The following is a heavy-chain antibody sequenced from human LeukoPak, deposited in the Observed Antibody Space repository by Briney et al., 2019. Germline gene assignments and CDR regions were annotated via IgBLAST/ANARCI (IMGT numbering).Heavy chain of an antibody. CDR1: GFTFSSYA. Sequence: SGGSLRLSCAASGFTFSSYAMHWVRQAPGKGLEWVAAISYDGSNKYYADSVKGRFTISRDNSKNTLYLQMNNLRAEDTAVYYCASLRIAVAGNFDYWGQGTLVTVSS. D-gene: IGHD6-19*01. J-gene: IGHJ4*02. CDR2: ISYDGSNK. CDR3: ASLRIAVAGNFDY. V-gene: IGHV3-30*04.